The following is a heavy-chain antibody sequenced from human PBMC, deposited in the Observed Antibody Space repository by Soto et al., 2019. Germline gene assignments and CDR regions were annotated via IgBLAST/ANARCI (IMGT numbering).Heavy chain of an antibody. D-gene: IGHD5-18*01. J-gene: IGHJ6*02. CDR1: GGAFRGYA. CDR3: ERGVDTAMAPFYYYGMYV. CDR2: IIPIFGTA. Sequence: ASVKVSCKASGGAFRGYAISWVRQAPGQGPEWMGGIIPIFGTANYGQKFQGRVTITADEPTSTAYMELSRLISEDTAVYYCERGVDTAMAPFYYYGMYVWGQGTTVTVSS. V-gene: IGHV1-69*13.